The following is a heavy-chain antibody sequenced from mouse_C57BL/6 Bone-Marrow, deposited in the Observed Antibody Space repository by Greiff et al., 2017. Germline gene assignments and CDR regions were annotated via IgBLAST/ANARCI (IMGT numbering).Heavy chain of an antibody. CDR3: ARSNYDYDVWFAY. D-gene: IGHD2-4*01. CDR2: IDPSDSYT. Sequence: QVQLQQPGAELVRPGTSVKLSCKASGYTFTSYWMHWVKQRPGQGLEWIGVIDPSDSYTNYNQKFKGKATLTVDTSSSTAYMQLSSLTSEDSAVYDCARSNYDYDVWFAYWGQGTLVTVSA. V-gene: IGHV1-59*01. J-gene: IGHJ3*01. CDR1: GYTFTSYW.